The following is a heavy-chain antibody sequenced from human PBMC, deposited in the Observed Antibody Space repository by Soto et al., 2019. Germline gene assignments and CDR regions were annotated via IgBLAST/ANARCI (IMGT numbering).Heavy chain of an antibody. V-gene: IGHV3-73*01. CDR3: TRGYSGYDFPTYYYYGMDV. Sequence: VGSLRLSCAASGFTFSGSAMHWVRQASGKGLEWVGRIRSKANSYATAYAASVKGRFTISRDDSKNTAYLQMNSLKTEDTAVYYCTRGYSGYDFPTYYYYGMDVWGQGTTVTVSS. CDR1: GFTFSGSA. J-gene: IGHJ6*02. CDR2: IRSKANSYAT. D-gene: IGHD5-12*01.